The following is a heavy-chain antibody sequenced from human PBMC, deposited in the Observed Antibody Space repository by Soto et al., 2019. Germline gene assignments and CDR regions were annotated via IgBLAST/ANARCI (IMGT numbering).Heavy chain of an antibody. Sequence: PGGSLRLSCAASGFTFSSYSMNWVRRAPGKGLEWVSSISSSSSYIYYADSVKGRFTISRDNAKNSLYLQMNSLRAEDTAVYYCARDLDDYFDYWGQGTLVTVSS. CDR1: GFTFSSYS. CDR3: ARDLDDYFDY. V-gene: IGHV3-21*01. CDR2: ISSSSSYI. D-gene: IGHD3-9*01. J-gene: IGHJ4*02.